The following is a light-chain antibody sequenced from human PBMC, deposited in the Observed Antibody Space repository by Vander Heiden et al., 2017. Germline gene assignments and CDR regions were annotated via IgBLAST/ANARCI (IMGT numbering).Light chain of an antibody. V-gene: IGLV2-14*01. J-gene: IGLJ2*01. Sequence: QSALTQPASVSGSPGQSICLSCTGTSSDVGGHSFVSWYQHHPGKAPSLMIYEVSNRPSGVSHRFSGSKLGTTASLTISGLQPEDEADYYSSSYTTTSALVLFGGGTKVTV. CDR3: SSYTTTSALVL. CDR1: SSDVGGHSF. CDR2: EVS.